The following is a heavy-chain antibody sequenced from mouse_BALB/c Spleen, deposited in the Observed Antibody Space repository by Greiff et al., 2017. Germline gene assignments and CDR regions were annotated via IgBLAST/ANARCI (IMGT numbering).Heavy chain of an antibody. CDR1: GFSLTSYG. CDR3: ARDGYGNSHYAMDY. V-gene: IGHV2-9*02. D-gene: IGHD2-10*02. CDR2: IWAGGST. J-gene: IGHJ4*01. Sequence: VKLVESGPGLVAPSQSLSITCTVSGFSLTSYGVHWVRQPPGKGLEWLGVIWAGGSTNYNSALMSRLSISKDNSKSQVFLKMNSLQTDDTAMYYCARDGYGNSHYAMDYWGQGTSVTVSS.